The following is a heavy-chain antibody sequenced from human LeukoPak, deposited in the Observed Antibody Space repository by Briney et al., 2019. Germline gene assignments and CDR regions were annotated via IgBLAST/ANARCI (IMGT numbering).Heavy chain of an antibody. CDR1: GGTFSTYA. Sequence: GASVKVSCKGSGGTFSTYAISWVRQAPGQGLEGMGGIIPVFAKANYARKFQNRVTITSDDSTTTAYMELSSLTSEDTATYYCARLGHCRETNCYSDFYYMDVWGKGTTVIVSS. V-gene: IGHV1-69*13. CDR2: IIPVFAKA. D-gene: IGHD2-15*01. CDR3: ARLGHCRETNCYSDFYYMDV. J-gene: IGHJ6*03.